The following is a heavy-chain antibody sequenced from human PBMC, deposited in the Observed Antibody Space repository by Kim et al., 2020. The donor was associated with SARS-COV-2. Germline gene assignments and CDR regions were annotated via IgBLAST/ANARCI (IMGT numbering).Heavy chain of an antibody. CDR3: ARQSDIWIGPSPRYFFD. J-gene: IGHJ4*01. Sequence: ASVKVSCKAAGYTFSGHDMHWVRQAPGEGLEWMGWVNVNSGVKTYAQKFQGRVTMTRDTSISTAYMELPRLRSDDTAIYYCARQSDIWIGPSPRYFFD. CDR2: VNVNSGVK. D-gene: IGHD3-3*01. V-gene: IGHV1-2*02. CDR1: GYTFSGHD.